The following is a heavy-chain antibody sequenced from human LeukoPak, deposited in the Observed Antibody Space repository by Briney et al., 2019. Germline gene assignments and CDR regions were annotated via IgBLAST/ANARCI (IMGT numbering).Heavy chain of an antibody. CDR1: GGSISSGGYY. CDR2: IYHSGST. J-gene: IGHJ4*02. Sequence: SQTLSLTCTVSGGSISSGGYYWSWIRQPPGKGLEWIGYIYHSGSTYYNPSLKSRVTISVDRSKNQFSLKLSSVTAADTAVYYCAKYYGSGISPVEYWGQGTLVTVSS. V-gene: IGHV4-30-2*01. CDR3: AKYYGSGISPVEY. D-gene: IGHD3-10*01.